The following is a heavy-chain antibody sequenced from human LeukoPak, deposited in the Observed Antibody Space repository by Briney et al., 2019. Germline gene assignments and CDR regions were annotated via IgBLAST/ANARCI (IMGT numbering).Heavy chain of an antibody. D-gene: IGHD5-12*01. CDR2: ISSSSSYI. J-gene: IGHJ4*02. CDR1: GFTFSSYS. Sequence: GGSLRLSCAASGFTFSSYSMNWVRQAPGKGLEWVSSISSSSSYIYYADSVKGRFTISRDNSKNTLYLQMNSLRAEDTAVYYCAKGKGYSGYEQFDYWGQGTLVTVSS. V-gene: IGHV3-21*04. CDR3: AKGKGYSGYEQFDY.